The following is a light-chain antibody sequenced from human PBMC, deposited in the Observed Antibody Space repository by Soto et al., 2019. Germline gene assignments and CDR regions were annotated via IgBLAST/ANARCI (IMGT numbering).Light chain of an antibody. CDR1: QSVSSN. V-gene: IGKV3-15*01. CDR2: GAS. CDR3: QQYNNWPQP. Sequence: EIVMTQSPATLSVSPGQRATLSCRASQSVSSNLAWYEQKPGQAPRLLIYGASTRATGIPARLSGSGSGTEFTRPISSLQSEDFAVYYCQQYNNWPQPFGQGTKLEIK. J-gene: IGKJ2*01.